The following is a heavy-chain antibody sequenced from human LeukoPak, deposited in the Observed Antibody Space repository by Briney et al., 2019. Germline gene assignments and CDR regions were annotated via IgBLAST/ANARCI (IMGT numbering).Heavy chain of an antibody. CDR2: ISGSGGHT. V-gene: IGHV3-23*01. D-gene: IGHD6-13*01. CDR3: AKARIAAAGMGKGLFDY. Sequence: GGSLRLSCTASGFTFTSYAMTWVRQAPGKGLEWGSGISGSGGHTYNADSVEGRFTISRDNSKNTVSLQLSSLRVEDTAVYYCAKARIAAAGMGKGLFDYWGQGTLVTVSS. J-gene: IGHJ4*02. CDR1: GFTFTSYA.